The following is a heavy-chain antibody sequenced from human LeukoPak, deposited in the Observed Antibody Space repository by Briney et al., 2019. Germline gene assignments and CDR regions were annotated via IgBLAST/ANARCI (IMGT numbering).Heavy chain of an antibody. D-gene: IGHD6-19*01. J-gene: IGHJ3*02. Sequence: LETLSLTCTVSGGSISSSSYYWGWIRQPPGQGLQWIGTISYSGSTYYNPSLKSRVTISVDTSKNRFSLKLTSVTVADTAVYYCARHGSSGWSEDAFDIWGQGTMVTVSS. CDR2: ISYSGST. CDR3: ARHGSSGWSEDAFDI. V-gene: IGHV4-39*01. CDR1: GGSISSSSYY.